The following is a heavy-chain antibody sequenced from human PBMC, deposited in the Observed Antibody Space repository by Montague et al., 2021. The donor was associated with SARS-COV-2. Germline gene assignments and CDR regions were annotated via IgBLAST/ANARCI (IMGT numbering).Heavy chain of an antibody. J-gene: IGHJ4*02. CDR3: AREVDNYFGY. V-gene: IGHV6-1*01. Sequence: CAISGDSVSNNRAAWNWVRQSPSRGLEWLGRTYYTSKWYNDYALFVKSRITINPGTSKNQVSLRLNSVTPEDTAIYFCAREVDNYFGYWGQGTLVTVSS. D-gene: IGHD3-9*01. CDR2: TYYTSKWYN. CDR1: GDSVSNNRAA.